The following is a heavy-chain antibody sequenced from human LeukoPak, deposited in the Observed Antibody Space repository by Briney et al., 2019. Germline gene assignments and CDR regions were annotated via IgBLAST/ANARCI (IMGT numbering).Heavy chain of an antibody. CDR1: CDSGTRSYL. CDR3: ARARSGSGWYWFDP. CDR2: IYHSGST. V-gene: IGHV4-4*02. Sequence: SLTCAVSCDSGTRSYLWTWGRPPPGKGAAGVGEIYHSGSTNYNPSLKSRVTISVDTSKNQFSLKLSSVTAADTAVYYCARARSGSGWYWFDPWGQGTLVIVSS. J-gene: IGHJ5*02. D-gene: IGHD6-19*01.